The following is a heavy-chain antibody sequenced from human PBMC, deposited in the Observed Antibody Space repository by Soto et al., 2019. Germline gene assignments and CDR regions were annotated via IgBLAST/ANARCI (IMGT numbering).Heavy chain of an antibody. D-gene: IGHD6-19*01. CDR3: ARRGYSSSPSSYYYYYMDV. V-gene: IGHV4-4*02. CDR1: SGSISSSNW. Sequence: SETLSLTCAVSSGSISSSNWWSWVRQPPGKGLEWIGEIYHSGSTNYNPSLKSRVTISVDKSKNQFSLKLSSVTAADTAVYYSARRGYSSSPSSYYYYYMDVWGKGTTVTVSS. CDR2: IYHSGST. J-gene: IGHJ6*03.